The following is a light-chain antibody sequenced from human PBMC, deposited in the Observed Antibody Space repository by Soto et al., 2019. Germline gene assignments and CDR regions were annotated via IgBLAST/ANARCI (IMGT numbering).Light chain of an antibody. CDR2: EVN. J-gene: IGLJ1*01. CDR1: SSDVGGYNY. CDR3: SSYAGSSNV. V-gene: IGLV2-8*01. Sequence: QSVLTQPPSASGSPGQSVAISCTGTSSDVGGYNYVSWYQQHPGKAPKLMIYEVNKRPSWVPDRFSGSKSGNTASLTVSGLQAEDEADYYCSSYAGSSNVFGTGTKVTV.